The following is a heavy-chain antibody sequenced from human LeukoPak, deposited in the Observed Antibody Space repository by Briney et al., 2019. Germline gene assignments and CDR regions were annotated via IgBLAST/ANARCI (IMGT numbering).Heavy chain of an antibody. D-gene: IGHD3-9*01. Sequence: PGGSLRLSCAASEFTFSSYWMAWIRQAPGKGLEWVGNIQQDGSSKYYGDSVRGRFTISRDNAKNSLYLRMNSLRAEDTALYYCAKDLTHYDIPWYFDLWGRGTLVTVSS. V-gene: IGHV3-7*03. CDR2: IQQDGSSK. CDR3: AKDLTHYDIPWYFDL. J-gene: IGHJ2*01. CDR1: EFTFSSYW.